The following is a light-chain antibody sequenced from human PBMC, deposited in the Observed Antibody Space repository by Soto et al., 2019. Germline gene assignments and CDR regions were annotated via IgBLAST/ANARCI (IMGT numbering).Light chain of an antibody. J-gene: IGLJ1*01. Sequence: QSVLTQPASVSGSPEQSITISCSGTSSGIGAYDLVSWYQQHPGRAPKLIIYEVAHRFPGLSYRFSGSKSGNTASLPISGLQAEDEGDYYCTSFAPGRIYVFGSGTKVTVL. V-gene: IGLV2-14*03. CDR2: EVA. CDR3: TSFAPGRIYV. CDR1: SSGIGAYDL.